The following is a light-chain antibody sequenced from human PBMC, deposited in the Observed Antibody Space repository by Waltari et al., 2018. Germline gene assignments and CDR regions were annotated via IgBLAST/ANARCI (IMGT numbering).Light chain of an antibody. CDR3: TSFTSSNTYV. CDR1: SSDIGKHNY. Sequence: QSALTQPAPVSGSPGQSITISCSGTSSDIGKHNYVSWFQQHPGKAPKLMIYGVSNRPSVVSDRFSGSKSGNTASLTISGLQTEDESDYYCTSFTSSNTYVCGTCTKVTGL. CDR2: GVS. J-gene: IGLJ1*01. V-gene: IGLV2-14*03.